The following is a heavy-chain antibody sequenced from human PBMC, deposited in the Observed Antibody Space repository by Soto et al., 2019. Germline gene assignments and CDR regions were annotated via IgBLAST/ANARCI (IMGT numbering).Heavy chain of an antibody. D-gene: IGHD3-22*01. CDR3: AKNDGSYYYDSSGYSNFDY. V-gene: IGHV3-30*18. J-gene: IGHJ4*02. CDR1: GFTFSSYG. Sequence: PGGSLRLSCAASGFTFSSYGMHWVRQAPGKGLVWVAVISYDGSNKYYADSVKGRFTISRDNSKNTLYLQMNSLRAEDTAVYYCAKNDGSYYYDSSGYSNFDYWGQGTLVTV. CDR2: ISYDGSNK.